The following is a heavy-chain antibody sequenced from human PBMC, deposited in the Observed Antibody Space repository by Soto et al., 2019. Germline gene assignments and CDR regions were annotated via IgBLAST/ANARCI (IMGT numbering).Heavy chain of an antibody. V-gene: IGHV3-23*01. CDR1: GFTFSSYA. CDR3: AGEYCANGVCYAHFDY. J-gene: IGHJ4*02. D-gene: IGHD2-8*01. Sequence: GGSLRLSCAASGFTFSSYAMSWVRQAPWRGLDWVSAIRGSGGSTYYADSVKGRFTISRDNSKNTLYLQMNFLRAEDTAVYYCAGEYCANGVCYAHFDYWGQGALVTVSS. CDR2: IRGSGGST.